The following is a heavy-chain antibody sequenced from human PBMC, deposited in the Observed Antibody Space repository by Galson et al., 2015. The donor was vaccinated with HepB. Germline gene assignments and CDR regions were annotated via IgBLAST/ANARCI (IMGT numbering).Heavy chain of an antibody. CDR3: ARDYRPGLGSGTYYPSWFDP. CDR1: RFTFSDYS. Sequence: SLRLSCAASRFTFSDYSMNWVRQAPGKGLEWVSSISSTGDFMHYADSMKGRFTISRDNAKNSLFLQMDSLRVEDTAVYYCARDYRPGLGSGTYYPSWFDPWAQGTLVTVSS. CDR2: ISSTGDFM. J-gene: IGHJ5*02. D-gene: IGHD3-10*01. V-gene: IGHV3-21*01.